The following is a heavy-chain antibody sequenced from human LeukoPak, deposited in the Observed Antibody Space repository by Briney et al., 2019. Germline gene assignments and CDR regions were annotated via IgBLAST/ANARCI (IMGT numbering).Heavy chain of an antibody. CDR2: INPGGDNT. J-gene: IGHJ6*03. CDR3: ARGGYAYSYGIHYYMDV. Sequence: ASVKVSCKASGYTFTNYYIHWVRQAPGQGLEWMGLINPGGDNTDYAQNFQGRVTMTRDTSTSTVYMGLSSLRSEDTAVYYCARGGYAYSYGIHYYMDVWGKGTTVTVSS. D-gene: IGHD5-18*01. CDR1: GYTFTNYY. V-gene: IGHV1-46*01.